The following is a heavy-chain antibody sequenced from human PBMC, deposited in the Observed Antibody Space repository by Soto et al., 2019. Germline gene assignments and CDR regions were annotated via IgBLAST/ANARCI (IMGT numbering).Heavy chain of an antibody. CDR3: AGTGQLVRTNYYYYGMDV. V-gene: IGHV4-4*07. CDR1: GGSISSYY. Sequence: KTSETLSLTCTVSGGSISSYYWSWIRQPAGKGLEWIGRIYTSGSTNYNPSLKSRVTMSVDTSKNQFSLKLSSVTAADTAVYYCAGTGQLVRTNYYYYGMDVWGQGTTVTVSS. D-gene: IGHD6-6*01. CDR2: IYTSGST. J-gene: IGHJ6*02.